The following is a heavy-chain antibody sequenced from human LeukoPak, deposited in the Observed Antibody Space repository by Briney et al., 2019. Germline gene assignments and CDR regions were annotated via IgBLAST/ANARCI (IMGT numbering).Heavy chain of an antibody. D-gene: IGHD2-2*01. J-gene: IGHJ4*02. V-gene: IGHV3-7*03. Sequence: GGSLRLSCAASGFILSDYWMSWVRQAPGKGLEWVADIKQDGSEEYYVDSVKGRFTISRDNSKNTLYLQMNSLRAEDTAVYYCAKGYCSSTSCYPYYFDYWGQGTLVTVSS. CDR2: IKQDGSEE. CDR1: GFILSDYW. CDR3: AKGYCSSTSCYPYYFDY.